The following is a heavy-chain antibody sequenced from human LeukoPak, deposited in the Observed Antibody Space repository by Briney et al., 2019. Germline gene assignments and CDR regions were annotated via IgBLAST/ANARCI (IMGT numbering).Heavy chain of an antibody. CDR2: IWYDGSKK. J-gene: IGHJ4*02. V-gene: IGHV3-33*06. CDR3: AKGRGLEY. Sequence: GRSLRLSCAASGFTFSSHGFHWVRQAPGKGLEWVAVIWYDGSKKYYADSVKGRFTISRDDSKNSLYLQMNTLRAEDTAIYYCAKGRGLEYWGQGTLVTVSS. D-gene: IGHD3-3*01. CDR1: GFTFSSHG.